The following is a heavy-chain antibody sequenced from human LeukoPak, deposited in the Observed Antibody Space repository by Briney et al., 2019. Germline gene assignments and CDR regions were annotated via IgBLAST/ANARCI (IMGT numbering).Heavy chain of an antibody. CDR1: GGSISSSSYY. D-gene: IGHD1-26*01. CDR2: IYYSGST. J-gene: IGHJ4*02. CDR3: ARSGSYLSYFDY. V-gene: IGHV4-39*01. Sequence: SETLSLTCTVSGGSISSSSYYWGWIRQPPGKGLEWIGSIYYSGSTYYNPSLKSRVTISVDTSKNQFSLKLSSVTAADTAVYYCARSGSYLSYFDYWGQGTLVTVSS.